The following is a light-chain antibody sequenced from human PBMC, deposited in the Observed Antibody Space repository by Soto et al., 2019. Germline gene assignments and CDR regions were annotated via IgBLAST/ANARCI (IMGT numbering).Light chain of an antibody. V-gene: IGKV1-5*03. CDR2: MAS. J-gene: IGKJ1*01. CDR1: QSISSW. CDR3: QQYYISALT. Sequence: DIQRTQSPSTLSASVGDRVTITCRASQSISSWLAWYQQRPGKAPKLLIYMASKLESGFPLRVSGSGSGTELALTISSLHPADFATYYCQQYYISALTFCPGTQVEFK.